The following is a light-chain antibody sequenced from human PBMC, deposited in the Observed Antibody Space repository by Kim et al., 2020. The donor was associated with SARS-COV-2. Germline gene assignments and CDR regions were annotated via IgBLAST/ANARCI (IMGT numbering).Light chain of an antibody. J-gene: IGLJ2*01. CDR3: CSYVGGNAVV. CDR2: AVS. Sequence: GQSITISCTGTSSDVGSYDLVSWYQQHPGKAPKLMIYAVSERPSGVSNRFSGSKSGNTASLTISGRQAEDEADYYCCSYVGGNAVVFGGGTQLTVL. V-gene: IGLV2-23*02. CDR1: SSDVGSYDL.